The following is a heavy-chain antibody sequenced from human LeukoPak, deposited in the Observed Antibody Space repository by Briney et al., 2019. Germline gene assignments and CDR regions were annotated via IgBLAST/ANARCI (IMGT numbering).Heavy chain of an antibody. J-gene: IGHJ6*03. V-gene: IGHV1-69*05. CDR1: GGTFSSYT. D-gene: IGHD3-22*01. CDR3: ARGHSTYYDSSGYRYYYYMDV. Sequence: ASVKVSCKASGGTFSSYTFSWVRQAPGQGLEWMGGIIPIFGTANYAQKFQGRVTITTDESTSTAYMELSSLRSEDTAVYYCARGHSTYYDSSGYRYYYYMDVWGKGTTVTVSS. CDR2: IIPIFGTA.